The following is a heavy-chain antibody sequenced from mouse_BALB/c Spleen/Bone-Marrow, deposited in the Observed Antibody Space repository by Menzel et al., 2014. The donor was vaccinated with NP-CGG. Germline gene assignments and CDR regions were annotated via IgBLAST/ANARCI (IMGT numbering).Heavy chain of an antibody. Sequence: EVQLQESGGGLVQPGGSMKPSCVASGFTFSNYWMNWVRQSPEKGLEWVAEIRLKSNNYATHYAESVKGRFTISRDDFKSSVYLQMNNLRAEDTGIYYCTTGFAYWGQGTLVTVSA. CDR2: IRLKSNNYAT. J-gene: IGHJ3*01. V-gene: IGHV6-6*02. CDR3: TTGFAY. CDR1: GFTFSNYW.